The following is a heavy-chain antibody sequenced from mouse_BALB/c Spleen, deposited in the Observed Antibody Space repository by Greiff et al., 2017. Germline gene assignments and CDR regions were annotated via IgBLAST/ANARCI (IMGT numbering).Heavy chain of an antibody. D-gene: IGHD5-1-1*01. Sequence: VMLVESGPGLVAPSQSLSITCTASGFSLTSYGVSWVRQPPGKGLEWLGVICGDGSTNYHSALISRLSISKDNSKSQVFLKLNSLQTDDTATYYCARKYTCYAMDDWGQGTSVTVSS. V-gene: IGHV2-3*01. J-gene: IGHJ4*01. CDR2: ICGDGST. CDR1: GFSLTSYG. CDR3: ARKYTCYAMDD.